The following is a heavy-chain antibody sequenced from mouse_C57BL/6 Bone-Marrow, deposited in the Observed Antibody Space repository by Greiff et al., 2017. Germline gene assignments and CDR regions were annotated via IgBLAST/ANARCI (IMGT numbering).Heavy chain of an antibody. D-gene: IGHD1-1*01. CDR1: GYTFTSYW. Sequence: VKLQQPGAELVKPGASVKLSCKASGYTFTSYWMHWVKQRPGQGLEWIGMIHPNSGSTNYNENFKSKATLTVDKSSSTAYMQLSSLTSEDSAVYYCARRITSGYWGQGTTLTVSS. J-gene: IGHJ2*01. CDR3: ARRITSGY. V-gene: IGHV1-64*01. CDR2: IHPNSGST.